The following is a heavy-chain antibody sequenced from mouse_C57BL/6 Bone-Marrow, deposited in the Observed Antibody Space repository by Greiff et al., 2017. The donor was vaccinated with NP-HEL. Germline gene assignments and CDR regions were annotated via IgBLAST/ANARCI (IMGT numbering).Heavy chain of an antibody. J-gene: IGHJ3*01. CDR3: ARRRCITTGTWFAY. V-gene: IGHV1-81*01. CDR2: IYPRSVNT. Sequence: QVQLQQSGAELARPGASVKLSCKASGYTFTSYGISWVKQRTGQGLEWIGEIYPRSVNTYYNEKFKGKATLTADKSSSTAYMELRSLTSEDSAVYFCARRRCITTGTWFAYWGQGTLVTVSA. CDR1: GYTFTSYG. D-gene: IGHD1-1*01.